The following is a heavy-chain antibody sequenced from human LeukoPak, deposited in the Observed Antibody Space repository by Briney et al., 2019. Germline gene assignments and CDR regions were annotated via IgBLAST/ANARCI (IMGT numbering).Heavy chain of an antibody. J-gene: IGHJ6*03. V-gene: IGHV4-38-2*02. D-gene: IGHD3-3*01. CDR1: GYSISSGYY. CDR3: AKSSDYDFWSGYYPSYYMDV. CDR2: IYHIGST. Sequence: SQTLSLTCTVSGYSISSGYYWGWIRQPPGKGLEWIGSIYHIGSTYYNPSLKSRVAISVDTSKNQFSLKLSSVTAADTAVYYCAKSSDYDFWSGYYPSYYMDVWGKGTTVTVSS.